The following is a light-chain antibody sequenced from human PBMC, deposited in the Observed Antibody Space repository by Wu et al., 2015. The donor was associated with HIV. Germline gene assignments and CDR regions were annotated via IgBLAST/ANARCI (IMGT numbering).Light chain of an antibody. V-gene: IGKV1-9*01. CDR1: QDISNY. J-gene: IGKJ1*01. Sequence: DIQLTQSPSFLSASIGDRVTLTCRASQDISNYLARYQQKPGKAPYLLIYAASTLQSGVPSRFSGRGSGTEFILTISCLQSEDFASYYCQQYHSYPRTFGQGTKVEIK. CDR2: AAS. CDR3: QQYHSYPRT.